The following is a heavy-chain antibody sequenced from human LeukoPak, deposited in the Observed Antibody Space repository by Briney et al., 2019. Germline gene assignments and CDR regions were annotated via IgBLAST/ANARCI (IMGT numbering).Heavy chain of an antibody. J-gene: IGHJ4*02. Sequence: GGSLRLSCAASGFTFSSYEMHWVRQAPGKGLEWVLYISSSGSTIYYADSVKGRFTISRDNAKNSLYLQMNSLRAEDTALYYCAKRDNYNGYFDYWGQGTLVTVSS. CDR2: ISSSGSTI. V-gene: IGHV3-48*03. CDR1: GFTFSSYE. CDR3: AKRDNYNGYFDY. D-gene: IGHD3-10*01.